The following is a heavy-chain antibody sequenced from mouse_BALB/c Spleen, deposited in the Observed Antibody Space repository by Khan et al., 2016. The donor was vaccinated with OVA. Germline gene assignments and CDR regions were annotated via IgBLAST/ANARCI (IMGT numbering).Heavy chain of an antibody. CDR2: IWSDGST. CDR3: ARQPYYHYYIMDY. V-gene: IGHV2-6-1*01. CDR1: GVSLTNYG. Sequence: VKLEESGPGLVAPSQSLSITCTISGVSLTNYGVHWVRQPPGKGLEWLVVIWSDGSTTYNSALKSRLSISKDNSKSQVFLKMNSLQTDDTAMYYCARQPYYHYYIMDYWGQGTSVTVSS. D-gene: IGHD2-10*01. J-gene: IGHJ4*01.